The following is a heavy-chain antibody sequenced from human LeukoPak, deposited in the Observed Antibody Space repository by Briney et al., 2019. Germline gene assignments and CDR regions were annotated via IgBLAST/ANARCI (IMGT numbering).Heavy chain of an antibody. CDR3: ARDGYYLGIYYASSGYLSGWFDP. CDR1: GFTFMSYG. J-gene: IGHJ5*02. V-gene: IGHV1-18*01. D-gene: IGHD3-22*01. CDR2: ISAYNGNT. Sequence: ASVKVSCKAFGFTFMSYGISWVRQAPGQGLEWMGWISAYNGNTHCAQKFQGRVTMTTDISTSTAYMELRSLRSDDTAMYYCARDGYYLGIYYASSGYLSGWFDPWGQGTLVTVSS.